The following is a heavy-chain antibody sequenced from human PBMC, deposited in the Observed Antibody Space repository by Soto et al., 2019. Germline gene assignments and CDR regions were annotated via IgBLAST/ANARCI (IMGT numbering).Heavy chain of an antibody. Sequence: SETLSLTCTVSGGSISSGGYYWSWIRQHPGKGLEWIGYIYYSGSTYYNPSLKSRVTISVDTSKNQFSLKLSSVTAADTAVYYCARQGRYFDWLLPRYYYYYMDVWGKGTTVTVSS. CDR3: ARQGRYFDWLLPRYYYYYMDV. J-gene: IGHJ6*03. CDR1: GGSISSGGYY. CDR2: IYYSGST. D-gene: IGHD3-9*01. V-gene: IGHV4-31*03.